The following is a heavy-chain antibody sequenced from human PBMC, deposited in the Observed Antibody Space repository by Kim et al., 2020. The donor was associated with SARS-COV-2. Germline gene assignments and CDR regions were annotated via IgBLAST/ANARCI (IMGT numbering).Heavy chain of an antibody. CDR3: ASTLSGYDFRSGYYYYGMDV. D-gene: IGHD5-12*01. Sequence: ASVKVSCKASGYTFTSYAMHWVRQAPGQRLEWMGWINAGNGNTKYSQKFQGRVTITRDTSASTAYMELSSLRSEDTAVYYCASTLSGYDFRSGYYYYGMDVWGQGTTVTVSS. J-gene: IGHJ6*02. CDR2: INAGNGNT. CDR1: GYTFTSYA. V-gene: IGHV1-3*01.